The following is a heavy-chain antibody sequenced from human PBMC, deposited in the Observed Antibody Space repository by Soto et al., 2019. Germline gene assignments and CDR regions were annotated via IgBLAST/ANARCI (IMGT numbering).Heavy chain of an antibody. Sequence: GASVKVSCKVSGYTLTELSMHWVRQAPGKGLEWMGGFDPEDGETIYAQKFQGRVTMTEDTSTDTAYMELSSLRSEDTAIYYCARMATFGSLNWFDPWGQGTLVTVSS. CDR1: GYTLTELS. CDR3: ARMATFGSLNWFDP. D-gene: IGHD3-16*01. CDR2: FDPEDGET. V-gene: IGHV1-24*01. J-gene: IGHJ5*02.